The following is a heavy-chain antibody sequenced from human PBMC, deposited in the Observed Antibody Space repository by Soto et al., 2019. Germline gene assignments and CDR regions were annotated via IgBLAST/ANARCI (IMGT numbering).Heavy chain of an antibody. D-gene: IGHD3-22*01. CDR1: GGTFSSYA. CDR2: IIPIFGTA. Sequence: QVQLVQSGAEVKKPGSSVKVSCKASGGTFSSYAISWVRQAPGQGLEWTGGIIPIFGTANYAQKFQGRVTITADESTSTAYMELSSLRSEDTAVYYCARDPYYYDSSKGAFDIWGQGTMVTVSS. V-gene: IGHV1-69*12. CDR3: ARDPYYYDSSKGAFDI. J-gene: IGHJ3*02.